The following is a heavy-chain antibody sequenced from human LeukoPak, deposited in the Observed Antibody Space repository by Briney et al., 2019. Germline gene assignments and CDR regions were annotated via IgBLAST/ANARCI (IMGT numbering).Heavy chain of an antibody. D-gene: IGHD2-2*01. J-gene: IGHJ3*02. CDR3: AARWGYEYQLLPDAFDI. CDR2: IYHSGST. Sequence: SETLSLTCAVSGGSISSSNWWSWVRQPPGKGLEWIGEIYHSGSTNYNPSLKSRVTISVDTSKNQFSLKLSSVTAADTAVYYCAARWGYEYQLLPDAFDIWGQGTMVTVSS. V-gene: IGHV4-4*02. CDR1: GGSISSSNW.